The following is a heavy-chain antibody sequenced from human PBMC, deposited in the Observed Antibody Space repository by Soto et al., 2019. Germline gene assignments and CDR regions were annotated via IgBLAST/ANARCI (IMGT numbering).Heavy chain of an antibody. CDR3: ATDVVIERAAAGTIYFDY. D-gene: IGHD6-13*01. J-gene: IGHJ4*02. Sequence: ASVKVSCKVSGYTLTELSMHWVRQAPGKGLEWMGGFDPEDGETIYAQKFQGRVTMTEDTYADTAYMELSSLRSEDTAVYYCATDVVIERAAAGTIYFDYWGQGTMVTVSS. V-gene: IGHV1-24*01. CDR2: FDPEDGET. CDR1: GYTLTELS.